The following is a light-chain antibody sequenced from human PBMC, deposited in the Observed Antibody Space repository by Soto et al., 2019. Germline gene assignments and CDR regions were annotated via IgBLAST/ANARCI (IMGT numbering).Light chain of an antibody. J-gene: IGKJ1*01. CDR2: GAS. V-gene: IGKV3-20*01. Sequence: IVLTQSPGTLLFFPGGTATVSCRASQRVSSSVAWYHQKPGQAPRLLIYGASNRATGIPDRFSGSGSGTDFTLTINGLEPDDFAVYFCQQYDNLPRTFGQGTKVDIK. CDR1: QRVSSS. CDR3: QQYDNLPRT.